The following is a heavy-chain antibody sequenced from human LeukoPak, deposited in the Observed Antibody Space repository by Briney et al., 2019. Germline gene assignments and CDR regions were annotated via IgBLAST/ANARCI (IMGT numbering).Heavy chain of an antibody. Sequence: QPGGSLRLSCAASGFTFTSYWMRWVRQAPGKGLEWVAVIWYDGSNKYYADSVKGRFTISRDNSKNTLYLQMNSLRAEDTAVYYCAREDIVVVPAAIRLVGYYYGMDVWGQGTTVTVSS. CDR2: IWYDGSNK. CDR3: AREDIVVVPAAIRLVGYYYGMDV. J-gene: IGHJ6*02. CDR1: GFTFTSYW. V-gene: IGHV3-33*08. D-gene: IGHD2-2*02.